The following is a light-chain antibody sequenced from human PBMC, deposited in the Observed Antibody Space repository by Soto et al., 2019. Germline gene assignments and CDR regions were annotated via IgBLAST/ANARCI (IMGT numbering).Light chain of an antibody. CDR2: ATS. Sequence: EIVLTQSPGTLSLSPGERATLSCRASQSVDSNYLAWYQQKPGQAPRVVIYATSSRATGVPDRFSGSGSGTDFTLTISRLEPEDFAVFYCQQYGTSPLTFGPGTKVDIK. V-gene: IGKV3-20*01. J-gene: IGKJ3*01. CDR1: QSVDSNY. CDR3: QQYGTSPLT.